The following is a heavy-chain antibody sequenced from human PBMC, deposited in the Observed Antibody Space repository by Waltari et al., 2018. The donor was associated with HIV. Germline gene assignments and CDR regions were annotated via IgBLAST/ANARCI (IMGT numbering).Heavy chain of an antibody. Sequence: QVQLVQSGAEVKKPGASVKVSCKASGYTFTSYAMHWVRQAPGQRLEWMGWITAGNGNTKYSRKFQGGVTITRDTSASTAYMELSSLRSEDTAVYYCARAAHSYYDSSPYYFDYWGQGSLVTVSS. CDR1: GYTFTSYA. CDR3: ARAAHSYYDSSPYYFDY. J-gene: IGHJ4*02. V-gene: IGHV1-3*01. D-gene: IGHD3-22*01. CDR2: ITAGNGNT.